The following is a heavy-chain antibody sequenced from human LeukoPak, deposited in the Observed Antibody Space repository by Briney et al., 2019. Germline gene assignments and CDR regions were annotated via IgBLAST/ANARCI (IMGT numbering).Heavy chain of an antibody. J-gene: IGHJ4*02. V-gene: IGHV3-48*01. D-gene: IGHD1-26*01. CDR2: ISSLSGTT. Sequence: GGSLRLSCAASGFTFNSYSMNWVRQAPGEGLEWVSYISSLSGTTYYADSVKGRFTISRDNSKNALYLQMNSLRAEDTAVYYCAKAANEWELLAGYFDYWGQGTLVTVSS. CDR1: GFTFNSYS. CDR3: AKAANEWELLAGYFDY.